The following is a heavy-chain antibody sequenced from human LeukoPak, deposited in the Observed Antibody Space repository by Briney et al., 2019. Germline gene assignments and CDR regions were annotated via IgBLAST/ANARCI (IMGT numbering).Heavy chain of an antibody. CDR3: SGRDSSRSPRAY. CDR1: GLTFTDFW. Sequence: GGSLRLSCAASGLTFTDFWMNWVRLTPGRGLEWLANINPDGNEKYYVDSAKGRFAISRDNAKNEVYLEMNSLRAEDTGVYYCSGRDSSRSPRAYWGQGTLVSVSS. D-gene: IGHD6-13*01. V-gene: IGHV3-7*01. J-gene: IGHJ4*02. CDR2: INPDGNEK.